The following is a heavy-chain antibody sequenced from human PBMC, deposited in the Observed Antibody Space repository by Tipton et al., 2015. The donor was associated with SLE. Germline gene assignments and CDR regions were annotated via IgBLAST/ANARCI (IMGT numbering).Heavy chain of an antibody. D-gene: IGHD3-3*01. J-gene: IGHJ4*02. V-gene: IGHV3-30*04. CDR2: ISYDGSIK. CDR3: ASSLLTIFAGFDY. CDR1: GFTFSTYA. Sequence: SLRLSCAASGFTFSTYAMHWVRQAPGKGLEWVAVISYDGSIKYYADSVKGRFTISRDNSKNTLYLQMNSLRAEDTAVYFCASSLLTIFAGFDYWGQGTLVTVSS.